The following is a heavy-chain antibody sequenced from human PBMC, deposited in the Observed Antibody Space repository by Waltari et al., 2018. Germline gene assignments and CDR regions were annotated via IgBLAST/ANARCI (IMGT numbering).Heavy chain of an antibody. CDR1: GGTFRSYA. Sequence: QVQLVQSGAEVKKPGSSVKVSCKASGGTFRSYAISWVRPAPGQGLEWMGGIIPIFGTANYAQKFQGRVTITADESTSTAYMELSSLRSEDTAVYYCARSHYGYCSGGSCYSGDYWGQGTLVTVSS. D-gene: IGHD2-15*01. CDR3: ARSHYGYCSGGSCYSGDY. J-gene: IGHJ4*02. CDR2: IIPIFGTA. V-gene: IGHV1-69*12.